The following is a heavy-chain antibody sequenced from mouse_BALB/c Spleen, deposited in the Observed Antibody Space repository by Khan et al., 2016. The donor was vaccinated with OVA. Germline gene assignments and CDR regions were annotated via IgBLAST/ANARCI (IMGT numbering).Heavy chain of an antibody. Sequence: QVQLQQSGAELARPGASVKLSCKASGHTFTDYYINWVKLRTGQGLEWIGEISPGSGDTYYNERFKGKATLTADKSSSTAYMQLSSLTSEASAVXFCERRNYFGYTFAYWGQGTLVTVSA. J-gene: IGHJ3*01. CDR3: ERRNYFGYTFAY. CDR1: GHTFTDYY. CDR2: ISPGSGDT. D-gene: IGHD1-2*01. V-gene: IGHV1-77*01.